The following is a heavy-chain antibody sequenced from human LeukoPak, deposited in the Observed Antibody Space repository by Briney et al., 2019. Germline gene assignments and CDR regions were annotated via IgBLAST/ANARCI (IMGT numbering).Heavy chain of an antibody. D-gene: IGHD2-21*01. J-gene: IGHJ4*02. CDR1: GFTFSNAW. Sequence: GGSLRLSCAASGFTFSNAWMRWVRQATGKGLECVGRIKSKTDGGTTDYAAPVKGRFTISRDDSKNTLYLQMNSLKTEDTAVYYCTTADPIVVVNGYFDYWGQGTLVTVSS. V-gene: IGHV3-15*01. CDR2: IKSKTDGGTT. CDR3: TTADPIVVVNGYFDY.